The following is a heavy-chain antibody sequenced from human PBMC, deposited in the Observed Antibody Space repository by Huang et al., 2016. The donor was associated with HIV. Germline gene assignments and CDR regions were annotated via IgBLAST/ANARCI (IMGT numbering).Heavy chain of an antibody. J-gene: IGHJ4*02. CDR2: IRFDGSNK. Sequence: QVQLVESGGGVVQPGGSLTLSCATSRFTFNAYALHWVRQAPGRGLEGVAFIRFDGSNKYYLDSVKGRFTISRDNSKNTLYLHMNSLRPEDTAVYYCAKDRGIRGVVPPGTFDYWGQGTLVTVSS. CDR1: RFTFNAYA. D-gene: IGHD3-10*01. CDR3: AKDRGIRGVVPPGTFDY. V-gene: IGHV3-30*02.